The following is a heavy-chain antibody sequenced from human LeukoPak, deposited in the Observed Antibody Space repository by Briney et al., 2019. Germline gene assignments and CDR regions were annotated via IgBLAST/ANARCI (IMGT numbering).Heavy chain of an antibody. CDR1: GFTFSDCY. V-gene: IGHV3-15*01. J-gene: IGHJ4*02. CDR2: IKSKTDGGTT. CDR3: TTAYYDSSGYPGDY. Sequence: GGSLRLSCTASGFTFSDCYMSWIRQAPGKGLEWVGRIKSKTDGGTTDYAAPVKGRFTISRDDSKNTLYLQMNSLKTEDTAVYYCTTAYYDSSGYPGDYWGQGTLVTVSS. D-gene: IGHD3-22*01.